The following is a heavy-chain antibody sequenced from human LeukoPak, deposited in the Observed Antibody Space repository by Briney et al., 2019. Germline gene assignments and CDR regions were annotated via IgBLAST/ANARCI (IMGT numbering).Heavy chain of an antibody. Sequence: ASVKVSCKVSGYTLTELSMHWVRRAPGKGLEWMGGFDPEDGETIYAQKFQGRVTMTEDTSTDTAYMELSSLRSEDTAVYYCASSFEYNWNDVDYWGQGTLVTVSS. D-gene: IGHD1-1*01. CDR2: FDPEDGET. CDR1: GYTLTELS. V-gene: IGHV1-24*01. J-gene: IGHJ4*02. CDR3: ASSFEYNWNDVDY.